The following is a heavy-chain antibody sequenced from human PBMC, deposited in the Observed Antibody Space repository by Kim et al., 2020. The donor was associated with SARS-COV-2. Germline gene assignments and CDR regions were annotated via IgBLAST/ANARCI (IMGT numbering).Heavy chain of an antibody. CDR3: ATIPAGGSGSYYPDY. Sequence: SETLSLTCAVYGGSFSGYYWSWIRQPPGKGREWIGEINHSGSTNYNPSLKSRVTISVDTSKNQFSLKLSSVTAADTAVYYCATIPAGGSGSYYPDYWGQGTLVTVSS. CDR1: GGSFSGYY. V-gene: IGHV4-34*01. J-gene: IGHJ4*02. CDR2: INHSGST. D-gene: IGHD3-10*01.